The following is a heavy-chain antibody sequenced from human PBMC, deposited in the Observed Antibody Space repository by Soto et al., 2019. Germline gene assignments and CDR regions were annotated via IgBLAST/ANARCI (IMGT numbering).Heavy chain of an antibody. CDR1: GGTFSSYA. J-gene: IGHJ5*02. CDR2: IIPIFGTA. V-gene: IGHV1-69*01. CDR3: ARLNTLARGAGWFDP. D-gene: IGHD1-26*01. Sequence: QVQLVQSGAEVKKPGSSVKVSCKASGGTFSSYAISWVRQAPGQGLEWMGGIIPIFGTANYAQKFQGRVTITADESTSTAYMELSSLRSEDTALYYCARLNTLARGAGWFDPWGQGTLVTVSS.